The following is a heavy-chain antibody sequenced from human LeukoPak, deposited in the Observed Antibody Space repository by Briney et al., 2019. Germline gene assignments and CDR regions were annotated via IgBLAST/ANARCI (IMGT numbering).Heavy chain of an antibody. CDR3: AKDPPRIQGHGDSLGNCYFDP. Sequence: PGGSLRLSCAASGFTFSSYEMNWVRQVPGKGLEWVSYISTSGSTKYYADSVKGRFTISRDNAKNSLYLQMNSLRAEDTAVYYCAKDPPRIQGHGDSLGNCYFDPWARGTLVTVSS. V-gene: IGHV3-48*03. CDR1: GFTFSSYE. CDR2: ISTSGSTK. D-gene: IGHD4-17*01. J-gene: IGHJ2*01.